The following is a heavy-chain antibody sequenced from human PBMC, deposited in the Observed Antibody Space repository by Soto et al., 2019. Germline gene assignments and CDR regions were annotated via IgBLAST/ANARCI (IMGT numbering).Heavy chain of an antibody. D-gene: IGHD3-3*01. J-gene: IGHJ4*02. CDR1: GYTFTSYG. CDR3: ARVSAVLRFLEIDY. CDR2: ISAYNGNT. V-gene: IGHV1-18*01. Sequence: GASVKVSCKASGYTFTSYGSRWVRQAPGQGLEWMGWISAYNGNTNYAQKLQGRVTMTTDTSTSTAYMELRSLRSDDTAVYYCARVSAVLRFLEIDYWGQGTLVTVSS.